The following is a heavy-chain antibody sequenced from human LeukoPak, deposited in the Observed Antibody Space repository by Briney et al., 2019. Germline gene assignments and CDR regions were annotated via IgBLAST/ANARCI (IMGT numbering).Heavy chain of an antibody. Sequence: SGPTLVNPTQTLTLNCTSSGFSLSTRGAGVGWILQPPGKALEWLALIYWNDDKRYSPSLKSRLTITKDTSKNQVVLTMTNMDPVDTATYYCAHSEWDCSSTSCYYYYGMDVWGQGTTVTVSS. CDR3: AHSEWDCSSTSCYYYYGMDV. J-gene: IGHJ6*02. CDR1: GFSLSTRGAG. CDR2: IYWNDDK. D-gene: IGHD2-2*01. V-gene: IGHV2-5*01.